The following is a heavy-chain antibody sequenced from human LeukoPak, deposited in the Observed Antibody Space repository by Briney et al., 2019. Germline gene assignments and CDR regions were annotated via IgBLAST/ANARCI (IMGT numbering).Heavy chain of an antibody. CDR2: IYRGGTT. CDR1: GGSISSSSYY. Sequence: SETLSLTCTVSGGSISSSSYYWGWIRQPPGKGLEWIGSIYRGGTTHYNPSLQSRVTLSVDTSKNQFSLKLNSVTAADTAVYYCASHGPYCSSTSCYFIVWGQGTLVTVSS. J-gene: IGHJ4*02. V-gene: IGHV4-39*01. CDR3: ASHGPYCSSTSCYFIV. D-gene: IGHD2-2*01.